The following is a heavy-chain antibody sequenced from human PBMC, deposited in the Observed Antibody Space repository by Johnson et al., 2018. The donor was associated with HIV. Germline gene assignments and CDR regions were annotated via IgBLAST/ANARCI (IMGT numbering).Heavy chain of an antibody. D-gene: IGHD1-26*01. J-gene: IGHJ3*02. CDR3: ARYSGSARAFDI. CDR2: IWYAGSNK. Sequence: QVQLVESGGGVVQPGRSLRLSCAASGFTFSSYDMHWVRQAPGKGLEWVAVIWYAGSNKYYADSVKGRFTISRDNSKNTLYVQMNSLRAEDTAVYYCARYSGSARAFDIWGQGTVVTVSS. V-gene: IGHV3-33*01. CDR1: GFTFSSYD.